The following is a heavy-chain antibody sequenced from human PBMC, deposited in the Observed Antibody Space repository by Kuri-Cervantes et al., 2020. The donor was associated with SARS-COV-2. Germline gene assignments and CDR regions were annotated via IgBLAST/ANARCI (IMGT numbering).Heavy chain of an antibody. Sequence: SETLSLTCAVSGYSISSGYYWGWIRQPPGKGLEWIGSIYHSGSTYYNPSLKSRVTISVDTSKNQFSLKLSSVTAADTAVYYCASPNQKYCSSTSCSENFDYWGQGTLVTVSS. CDR1: GYSISSGYY. V-gene: IGHV4-38-2*01. J-gene: IGHJ4*02. CDR2: IYHSGST. D-gene: IGHD2-2*01. CDR3: ASPNQKYCSSTSCSENFDY.